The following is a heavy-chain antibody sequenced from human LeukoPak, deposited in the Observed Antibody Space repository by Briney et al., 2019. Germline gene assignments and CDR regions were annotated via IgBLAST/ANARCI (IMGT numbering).Heavy chain of an antibody. CDR2: ISYDGSNK. V-gene: IGHV3-30*18. J-gene: IGHJ4*02. D-gene: IGHD5-12*01. CDR1: GFTFSSYG. Sequence: GGSLRLSCAASGFTFSSYGMHWVRQAPGKGLEWVAVISYDGSNKYYADSVKGRFTISRDNAKNTLFLQMNSLRAEDTAIYYCAKAGAYDWTLGNYFDYWGQGTLVTVSS. CDR3: AKAGAYDWTLGNYFDY.